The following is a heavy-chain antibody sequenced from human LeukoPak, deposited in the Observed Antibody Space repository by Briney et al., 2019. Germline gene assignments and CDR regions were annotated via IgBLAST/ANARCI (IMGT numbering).Heavy chain of an antibody. V-gene: IGHV3-30*02. Sequence: GGSLRLSCPASGFTLRGYGMHWVRQPPAKGLEWVAFIRYDGSDKSYADSVKGRFTISRDNSENTLYLQINSLRVEDTAVYYCAKDTPTTGYHLDSWGQGTLVTVSS. CDR2: IRYDGSDK. D-gene: IGHD1-1*01. J-gene: IGHJ4*02. CDR1: GFTLRGYG. CDR3: AKDTPTTGYHLDS.